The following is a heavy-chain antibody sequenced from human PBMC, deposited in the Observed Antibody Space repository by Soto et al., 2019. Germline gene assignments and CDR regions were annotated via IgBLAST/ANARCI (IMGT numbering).Heavy chain of an antibody. CDR3: ARGGRDGFDI. J-gene: IGHJ3*02. Sequence: QVQLQESGPGLVKPSETLSLTCTVSGGSISTYYWNWIRQSAGKGLEWIGRVYISGSTNYHPSLKSRVGMSVDTSNNQFSLKVTSVTAADTAVYYCARGGRDGFDIWGQGTMVTVSS. CDR1: GGSISTYY. CDR2: VYISGST. V-gene: IGHV4-4*07.